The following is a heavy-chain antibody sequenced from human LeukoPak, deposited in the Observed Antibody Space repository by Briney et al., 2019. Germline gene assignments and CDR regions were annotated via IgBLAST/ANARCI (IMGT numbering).Heavy chain of an antibody. Sequence: GGSLRLSCAASGFTFSSYAMHWVRQAPGKGLEWVAVISYDGSNKYYADSVRGRFTLSRDNSQNTLYLQMNSLRAEDTAVYYCAKPYGDYSSFYYYMDVWGKGTTVTVSS. V-gene: IGHV3-30*04. J-gene: IGHJ6*03. CDR2: ISYDGSNK. D-gene: IGHD4-17*01. CDR3: AKPYGDYSSFYYYMDV. CDR1: GFTFSSYA.